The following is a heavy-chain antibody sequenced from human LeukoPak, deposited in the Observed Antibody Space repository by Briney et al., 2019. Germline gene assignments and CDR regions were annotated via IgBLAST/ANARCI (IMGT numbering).Heavy chain of an antibody. J-gene: IGHJ5*02. D-gene: IGHD3-10*01. V-gene: IGHV4-61*01. CDR2: FYYSGST. Sequence: SETLSLTCTVSGGSVSSGSYYWSWIRQPLGKGLEWIGYFYYSGSTNYNPSLKSRVTISMDTSKNQFSLRLNSVTAADTVVYYCARDGYYGSGSFDPWGQGTLVTVSS. CDR1: GGSVSSGSYY. CDR3: ARDGYYGSGSFDP.